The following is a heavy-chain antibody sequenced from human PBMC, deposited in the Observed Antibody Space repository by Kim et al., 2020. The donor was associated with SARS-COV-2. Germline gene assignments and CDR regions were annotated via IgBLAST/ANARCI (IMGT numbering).Heavy chain of an antibody. CDR2: INQDGSDK. CDR1: GFTFSSYF. J-gene: IGHJ4*02. CDR3: ARTTSSGGTY. D-gene: IGHD6-25*01. Sequence: GGSLRLSCAASGFTFSSYFMTWVRQAPGKGLEWVADINQDGSDKYYGDSVKGRFTVSRDNAKNSLYLQINSLRADDTAVYFCARTTSSGGTYWGQGTLVT. V-gene: IGHV3-7*01.